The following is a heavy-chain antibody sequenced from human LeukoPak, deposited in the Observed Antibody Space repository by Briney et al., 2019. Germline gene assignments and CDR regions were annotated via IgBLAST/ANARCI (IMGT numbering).Heavy chain of an antibody. CDR2: ISGSGGST. V-gene: IGHV3-23*01. CDR1: GFTFSSYA. D-gene: IGHD3-22*01. J-gene: IGHJ3*01. Sequence: GGSLRLSCAASGFTFSSYAMRWVRQAPGKGLEWVSAISGSGGSTYYADSVKGRFTISRDNSKNTLYLQMNSLRAEDTAVYYCAKTLTFYYDSSAYDAFDFWGQGTMVTVSS. CDR3: AKTLTFYYDSSAYDAFDF.